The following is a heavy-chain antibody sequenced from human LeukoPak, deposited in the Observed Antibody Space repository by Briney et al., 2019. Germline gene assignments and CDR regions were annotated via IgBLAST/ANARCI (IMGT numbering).Heavy chain of an antibody. Sequence: GALRLSCAASGFTFSSYGMHWVRQAPGKGLEWVAVISYDGSNKYYADSVKGRFTISRDNSKNTLYLQMNSLRAEDTAVYYXXXXXXXXXXVQDYYGMDVWGQGTTVTVSS. V-gene: IGHV3-30*03. CDR1: GFTFSSYG. J-gene: IGHJ6*02. CDR3: XXXXXXXXXVQDYYGMDV. CDR2: ISYDGSNK.